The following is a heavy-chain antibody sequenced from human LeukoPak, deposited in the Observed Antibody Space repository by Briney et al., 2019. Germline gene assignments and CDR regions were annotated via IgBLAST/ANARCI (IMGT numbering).Heavy chain of an antibody. D-gene: IGHD3-22*01. CDR2: IYYSGNT. J-gene: IGHJ4*02. Sequence: SETLSLTCTVSGDSLINYYWSWIRQPPGKGLEWIGNIYYSGNTNYNPSLKSRVTISVDTSKNQFSLKLSSVTAADTAVYYCARGQFYYDSSGLGVWGQGTLVTVFS. CDR1: GDSLINYY. V-gene: IGHV4-59*01. CDR3: ARGQFYYDSSGLGV.